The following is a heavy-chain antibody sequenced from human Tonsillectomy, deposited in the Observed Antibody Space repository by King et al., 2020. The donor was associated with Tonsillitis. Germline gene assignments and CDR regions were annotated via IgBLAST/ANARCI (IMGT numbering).Heavy chain of an antibody. CDR1: GFSLSTSGMC. CDR3: ARVAAAGGNYYYYYGMDV. CDR2: IDWDDDK. V-gene: IGHV2-70*01. J-gene: IGHJ6*02. Sequence: TLKESGPALVKPTQTLTLTCTFSGFSLSTSGMCVSWIRQPPGKALEWLALIDWDDDKYYSTSLKTRLTISKDTSKNQVVLTMTNMDPVDTATYYCARVAAAGGNYYYYYGMDVWGQGTTVTVSS. D-gene: IGHD6-13*01.